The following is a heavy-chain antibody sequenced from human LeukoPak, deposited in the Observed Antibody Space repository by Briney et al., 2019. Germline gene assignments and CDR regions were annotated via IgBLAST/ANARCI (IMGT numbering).Heavy chain of an antibody. CDR2: IYYSGST. V-gene: IGHV4-39*07. D-gene: IGHD5-18*01. J-gene: IGHJ4*02. CDR1: GGSISSSSYY. CDR3: AMRTPPAKSGYSYGSGGYFDY. Sequence: SETLSLTCTVSGGSISSSSYYWGWIRKPPGKGLEWIGSIYYSGSTYYNPSLKSRVTISVDTSKNQFSLKLSSVTAADTAVYYCAMRTPPAKSGYSYGSGGYFDYWGQGTLVTVSS.